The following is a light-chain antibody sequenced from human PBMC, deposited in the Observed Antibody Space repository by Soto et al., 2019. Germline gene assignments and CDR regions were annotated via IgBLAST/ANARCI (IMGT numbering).Light chain of an antibody. CDR1: QTISSN. CDR2: AAS. V-gene: IGKV1-39*01. J-gene: IGKJ1*01. Sequence: DIQMTQSPSSLSASVGDRITITCRASQTISSNVNWYQQKPGKAPKRLIYAASSLQGGVPSRFRGSGDWTDFTLTISSLQPEYFETYYCQQTFTSPAFGQGTKVEIK. CDR3: QQTFTSPA.